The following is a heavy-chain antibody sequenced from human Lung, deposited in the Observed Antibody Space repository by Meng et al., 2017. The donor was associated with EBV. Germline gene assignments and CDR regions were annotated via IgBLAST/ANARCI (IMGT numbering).Heavy chain of an antibody. J-gene: IGHJ4*02. D-gene: IGHD2/OR15-2a*01. CDR1: GGPFSTYT. V-gene: IGHV1-69*10. Sequence: QVRRGKSGAEGKKLGSSWKVACKPSGGPFSTYTFSWVRQAPGQGLEWMGGLIPVLNKAKSAPRFQDRVTFTADETTTTAYMELSSLTFEDTAVYFCARGRGNQPLFDFWGQGTLVTVSS. CDR3: ARGRGNQPLFDF. CDR2: LIPVLNKA.